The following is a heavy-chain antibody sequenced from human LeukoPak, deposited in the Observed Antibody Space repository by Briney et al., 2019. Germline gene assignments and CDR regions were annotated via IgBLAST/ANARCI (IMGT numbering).Heavy chain of an antibody. CDR2: IYHSGTT. V-gene: IGHV4-38-2*01. J-gene: IGHJ5*02. D-gene: IGHD4-11*01. CDR3: ARGGYTNYLDSFDP. CDR1: GYSISSDYY. Sequence: SETLSLTCVISGYSISSDYYWGWIRQPPGKGLEWIGSIYHSGTTYSNPSLKSRVTMSVDTSKNQFSLKLISVTAADTAVYYCARGGYTNYLDSFDPWGQGTLVTVSS.